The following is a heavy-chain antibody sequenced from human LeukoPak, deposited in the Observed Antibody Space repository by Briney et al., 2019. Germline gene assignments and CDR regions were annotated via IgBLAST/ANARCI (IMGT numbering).Heavy chain of an antibody. J-gene: IGHJ5*02. CDR1: GFTFTSYW. CDR2: INKDGSLK. V-gene: IGHV3-7*04. Sequence: GGSLRLSCAASGFTFTSYWMTWVRQTPGRGLEWVASINKDGSLKNYVDSVKGRFTISRDNAKNSLCLQMNSLRAEDTAVYYCSRDLYSNSTAYYHWGQGTLVAVSS. D-gene: IGHD2-8*01. CDR3: SRDLYSNSTAYYH.